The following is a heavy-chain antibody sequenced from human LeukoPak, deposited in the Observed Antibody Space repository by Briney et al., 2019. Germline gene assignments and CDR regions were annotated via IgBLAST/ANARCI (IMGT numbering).Heavy chain of an antibody. D-gene: IGHD6-13*01. CDR3: ARDLKTYSSSSW. CDR2: ISSSGSTI. J-gene: IGHJ4*02. Sequence: GGSLRLSCAASGFTFSSYEMNWVRQAPGKGLEWVSYISSSGSTIYYADSVKGRFTISRDNAKNSLYLQMDSLRVEDTAVYYCARDLKTYSSSSWWGQGTLVTVSS. CDR1: GFTFSSYE. V-gene: IGHV3-48*03.